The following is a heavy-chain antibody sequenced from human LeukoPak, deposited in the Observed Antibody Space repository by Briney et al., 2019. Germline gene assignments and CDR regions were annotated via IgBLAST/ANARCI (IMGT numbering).Heavy chain of an antibody. CDR3: VRDHCGGDCYNPPLGFDD. Sequence: GGSLRLSCAASGFTFSSYAMHWVRQAPGKGLEWVAVISYDGSNKYYADSVKGRFTISRDKSNNAVYLQMTSLRAEDTALYYCVRDHCGGDCYNPPLGFDDWGQGTLVTVSS. D-gene: IGHD2-21*02. V-gene: IGHV3-30-3*01. J-gene: IGHJ4*02. CDR2: ISYDGSNK. CDR1: GFTFSSYA.